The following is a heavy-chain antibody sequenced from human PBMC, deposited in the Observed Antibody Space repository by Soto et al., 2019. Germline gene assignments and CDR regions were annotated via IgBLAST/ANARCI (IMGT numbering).Heavy chain of an antibody. V-gene: IGHV1-18*04. CDR1: GYTFTSYG. CDR2: ISAYNGNT. J-gene: IGHJ4*02. CDR3: ARSRLSPIPHYYDSSGYMVY. D-gene: IGHD3-22*01. Sequence: GASVKVSCKASGYTFTSYGISWVRQAPGQGLEWMGWISAYNGNTNYAQKLQGRVTMTTDTSTSTAYMELRSLRSDDTAVYYCARSRLSPIPHYYDSSGYMVYWGQGTLVTVSS.